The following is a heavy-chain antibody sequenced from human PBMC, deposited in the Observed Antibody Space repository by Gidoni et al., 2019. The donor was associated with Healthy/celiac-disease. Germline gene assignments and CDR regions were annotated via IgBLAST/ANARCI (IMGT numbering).Heavy chain of an antibody. Sequence: QVQLVQSGAAVKKTGASVKVSCKASGYTFTSYGISWVRQAPGQGLEWMGWISAYNGNTNYAQKLQGRVTMTTDTSTSTAYMELSSLRSDDTAVYYCARDPYSFLSTSWYFDLWGRGTLVTVSS. CDR3: ARDPYSFLSTSWYFDL. CDR1: GYTFTSYG. CDR2: ISAYNGNT. J-gene: IGHJ2*01. D-gene: IGHD2-8*01. V-gene: IGHV1-18*01.